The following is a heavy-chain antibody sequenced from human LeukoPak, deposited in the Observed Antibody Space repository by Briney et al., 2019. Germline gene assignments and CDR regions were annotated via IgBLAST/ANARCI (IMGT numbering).Heavy chain of an antibody. D-gene: IGHD6-13*01. V-gene: IGHV4-59*11. Sequence: SETLSLTCAVTGFTIRSRYWSWIRQPPGKGLEWVGYIYYSGGTNYSPSLESRVTMSVGTSKNQFSLKLSSVTAADTAVYYCVRAKISAAGVWLFDPWGQGTLITVSS. CDR2: IYYSGGT. CDR3: VRAKISAAGVWLFDP. CDR1: GFTIRSRY. J-gene: IGHJ5*02.